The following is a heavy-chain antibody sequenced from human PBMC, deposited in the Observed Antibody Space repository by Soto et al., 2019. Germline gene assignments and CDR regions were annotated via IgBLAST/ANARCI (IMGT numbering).Heavy chain of an antibody. J-gene: IGHJ6*02. D-gene: IGHD5-12*01. CDR3: VRAAGYSGNDYVYYYGMDV. CDR1: GFTFSSYG. V-gene: IGHV3-33*01. Sequence: QVQLVESGGAVVQPGRSLRLSCAASGFTFSSYGMHWVRQAPGKGLVWVALVWYDGGNKYYADSVKGRFTITRDNSKNTLYLQMNSLRDEDTAVYYCVRAAGYSGNDYVYYYGMDVWGQGNTVTVSS. CDR2: VWYDGGNK.